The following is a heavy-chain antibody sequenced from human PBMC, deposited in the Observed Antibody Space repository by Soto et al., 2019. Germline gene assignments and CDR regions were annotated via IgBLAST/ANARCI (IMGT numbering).Heavy chain of an antibody. CDR3: ARGPSRKVRFQHPYGMDV. CDR2: INHSGST. CDR1: GGSFSGYY. Sequence: PSETLSLTCAVYGGSFSGYYWSWIRQPPGKGLEWIGEINHSGSTNYSPSLKSRVTISVDTSKNQFSLKLSSVTAADTAVYYCARGPSRKVRFQHPYGMDVWGQGTTVTVSS. D-gene: IGHD3-3*01. J-gene: IGHJ6*02. V-gene: IGHV4-34*01.